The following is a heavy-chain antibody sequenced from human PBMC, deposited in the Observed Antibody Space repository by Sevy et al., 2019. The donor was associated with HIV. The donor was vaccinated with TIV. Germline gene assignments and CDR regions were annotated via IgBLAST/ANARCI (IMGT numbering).Heavy chain of an antibody. Sequence: GGFLRLSCAASGFAFDDYAMHWVRQVPGKGLEWVSGISWNSATIGYADSVKGRFTYSRDNAKNSLFLQMNSRRAEGTALYYCAKDMGGIGTFDYYSYYVMDVWGQGTTVVVSS. CDR1: GFAFDDYA. CDR2: ISWNSATI. D-gene: IGHD1-26*01. CDR3: AKDMGGIGTFDYYSYYVMDV. J-gene: IGHJ6*02. V-gene: IGHV3-9*01.